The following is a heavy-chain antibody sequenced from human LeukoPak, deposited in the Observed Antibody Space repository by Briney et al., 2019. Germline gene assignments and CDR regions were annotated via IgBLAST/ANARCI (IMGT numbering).Heavy chain of an antibody. V-gene: IGHV3-15*01. D-gene: IGHD6-19*01. Sequence: GGSLRLSCAASGFTFSNAWMTWVRQAPGKGLEWVGRIKSKTHGGTTDYAAPVKGRFSISRDDSKNTVFLQMNSLQSEDSAVYYCTTVVIAVTGYDYWGQGTLVTVSS. CDR2: IKSKTHGGTT. CDR1: GFTFSNAW. CDR3: TTVVIAVTGYDY. J-gene: IGHJ4*02.